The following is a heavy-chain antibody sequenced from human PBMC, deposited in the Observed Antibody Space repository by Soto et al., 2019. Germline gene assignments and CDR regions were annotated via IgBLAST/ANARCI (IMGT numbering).Heavy chain of an antibody. D-gene: IGHD2-8*01. CDR1: GFSLSTSGVG. CDR2: IYWDDEK. V-gene: IGHV2-5*02. CDR3: AHRRSNGHLDF. Sequence: QITLKESGPTLVKPTQTLTLTCTFSGFSLSTSGVGVGWIRQPPGKALEWLALIYWDDEKRYRSSLKSRLTITKDTSKNRVVLTMTNMDPVDTATYYCAHRRSNGHLDFWGQGTLVTVSS. J-gene: IGHJ4*02.